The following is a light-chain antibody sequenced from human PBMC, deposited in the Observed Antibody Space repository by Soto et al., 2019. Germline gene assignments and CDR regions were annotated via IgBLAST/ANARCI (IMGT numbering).Light chain of an antibody. CDR2: DAS. CDR3: QHSNSWLT. CDR1: QTISSC. Sequence: LTQSPPTLPLLLGERATLTCRASQTISSCFAWYQQKPGQAPRLLISDASRGAAGVPARFSGSGSGTDITLTVSSLDPEDFAIYYCQHSNSWLTFGGGTKVDNK. V-gene: IGKV3-11*01. J-gene: IGKJ4*01.